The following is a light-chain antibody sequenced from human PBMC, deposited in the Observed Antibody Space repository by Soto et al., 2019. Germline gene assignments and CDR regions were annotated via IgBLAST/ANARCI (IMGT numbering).Light chain of an antibody. CDR1: SSNIGNNA. CDR3: AAWDDSLNGYV. Sequence: QSVLAQPPSVSEAPRQRVTISCSGSSSNIGNNAVNWYQQLPGKAPKLLIYYDDLLPSGVSDRFSGSKSGTSASLAISGLQSEDEAYYYCAAWDDSLNGYVFGTGPNVTVL. J-gene: IGLJ1*01. V-gene: IGLV1-36*01. CDR2: YDD.